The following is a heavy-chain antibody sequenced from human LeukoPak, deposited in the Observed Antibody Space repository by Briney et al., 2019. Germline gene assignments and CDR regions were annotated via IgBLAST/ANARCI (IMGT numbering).Heavy chain of an antibody. V-gene: IGHV1-8*01. Sequence: ASVKVSCKASGYTFTSYDINWVRQATGQGLEWMGWMNPNSGNTGYAQKFQGGVTMTRNTSISTAYMELSSLRSEDTAVYYCARDLPYYGSGSYDYWGQGTLVTVSS. CDR2: MNPNSGNT. J-gene: IGHJ4*02. D-gene: IGHD3-10*01. CDR1: GYTFTSYD. CDR3: ARDLPYYGSGSYDY.